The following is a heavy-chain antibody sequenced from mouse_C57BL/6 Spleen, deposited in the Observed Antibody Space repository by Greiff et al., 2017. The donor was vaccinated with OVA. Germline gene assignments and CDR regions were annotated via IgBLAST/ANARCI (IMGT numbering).Heavy chain of an antibody. V-gene: IGHV1-18*01. J-gene: IGHJ4*01. D-gene: IGHD1-1*01. CDR3: ARGGDYYGSSYNYAMDD. Sequence: EVQLQQSGPELVKPGASVKIPCKASGYTFTDYNMDWVKQSHGKSLEWIGDINPNNGGTIYNQKFKGKATLTVDKSSSTAYMEVRSLTSEDTAVYYCARGGDYYGSSYNYAMDDWGQGTSVTVSS. CDR2: INPNNGGT. CDR1: GYTFTDYN.